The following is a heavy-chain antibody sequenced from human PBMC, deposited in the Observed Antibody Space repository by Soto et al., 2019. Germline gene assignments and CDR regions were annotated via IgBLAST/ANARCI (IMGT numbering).Heavy chain of an antibody. J-gene: IGHJ2*01. V-gene: IGHV1-2*02. Sequence: ASVKVSCKASGYTFTGYYMHWVRQAPGQGLEWMGWINPNSGGTNYAQKFQGRVTMTRDTSISTAYMELSRLRSDDTAVYYCARWIGDGYNYYWYFDLWGRGTLVTVSS. D-gene: IGHD5-12*01. CDR3: ARWIGDGYNYYWYFDL. CDR1: GYTFTGYY. CDR2: INPNSGGT.